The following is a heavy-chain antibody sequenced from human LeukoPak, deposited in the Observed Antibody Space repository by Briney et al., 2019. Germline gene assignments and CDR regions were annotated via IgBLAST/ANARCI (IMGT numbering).Heavy chain of an antibody. CDR2: IKQDGSEK. Sequence: GGSLRLSCAASGFTFSSYWMSWVRQAPGKGLEWVANIKQDGSEKYYVDSVKGRFTISRDNAKNSLYLQMNSLRAEDTAVYYCARDLNANSGISYLSYWGQGTLVTVSS. D-gene: IGHD1-26*01. CDR3: ARDLNANSGISYLSY. J-gene: IGHJ4*02. V-gene: IGHV3-7*01. CDR1: GFTFSSYW.